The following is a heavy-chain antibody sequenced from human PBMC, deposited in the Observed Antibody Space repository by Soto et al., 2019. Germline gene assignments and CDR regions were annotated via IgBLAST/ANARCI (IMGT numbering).Heavy chain of an antibody. J-gene: IGHJ6*02. Sequence: GASVKVSCKASGYTFTGYYMHWVRQAPGQGLEWMGWINPNSGGTNYAQKFQGRVTMTRDTSISTAYMELSRLRSDDTAVYYCARDRSDPGIYYYYGMDVWGQGTTVTVSS. CDR2: INPNSGGT. V-gene: IGHV1-2*02. CDR3: ARDRSDPGIYYYYGMDV. CDR1: GYTFTGYY. D-gene: IGHD3-10*01.